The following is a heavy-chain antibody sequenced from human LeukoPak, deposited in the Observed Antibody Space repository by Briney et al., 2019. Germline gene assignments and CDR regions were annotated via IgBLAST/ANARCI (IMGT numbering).Heavy chain of an antibody. V-gene: IGHV4-39*01. Sequence: SETLSLTCTVSGGSISSSSYYWGWIRQPPGKGLEWIGSIYYSGSTYYNPSLKSRVTISVDTSKNQFSLKLSSMTAADTAVYYCARRRSSSWYEYYYYGMDVWGQGTTVTVSS. CDR3: ARRRSSSWYEYYYYGMDV. CDR2: IYYSGST. J-gene: IGHJ6*02. CDR1: GGSISSSSYY. D-gene: IGHD6-13*01.